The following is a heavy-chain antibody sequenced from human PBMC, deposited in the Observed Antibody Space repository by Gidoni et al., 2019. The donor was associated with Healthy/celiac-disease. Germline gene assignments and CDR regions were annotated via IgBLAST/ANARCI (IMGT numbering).Heavy chain of an antibody. CDR3: ARGRHHYGSGYYYYYMDV. V-gene: IGHV3-20*04. Sequence: EVQLVESGGGVVRPGGSLRLSCAASGFTFDDSGMSWVRQAPGKGLEWVSGINWNGGSTGYADSVKGRFTISRDNAKNSLYLQMYSLRAEDTALYYCARGRHHYGSGYYYYYMDVWGKGTTVTVSS. CDR2: INWNGGST. J-gene: IGHJ6*03. D-gene: IGHD3-10*01. CDR1: GFTFDDSG.